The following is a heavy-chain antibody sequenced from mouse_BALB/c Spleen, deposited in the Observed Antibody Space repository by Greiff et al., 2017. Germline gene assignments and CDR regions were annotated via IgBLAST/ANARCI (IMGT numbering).Heavy chain of an antibody. V-gene: IGHV1-9*01. CDR2: ILPGSGST. CDR3: ARQGSGYWFAY. J-gene: IGHJ3*01. D-gene: IGHD3-1*01. Sequence: VQGVESGAELMKPGASVKISCKATGYTFSSYWIEWVKQRPGHGLEWIGEILPGSGSTNYNEKFKGKATFTADTSSNTAYMQLSSLTSEDSAVYYCARQGSGYWFAYWGQGTLVTVSA. CDR1: GYTFSSYW.